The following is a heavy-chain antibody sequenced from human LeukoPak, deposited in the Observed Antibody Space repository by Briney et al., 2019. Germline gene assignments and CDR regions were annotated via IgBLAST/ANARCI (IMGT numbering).Heavy chain of an antibody. CDR3: ARRRSGNSYVDY. D-gene: IGHD5-18*01. CDR1: GGSISSSSYY. J-gene: IGHJ4*02. Sequence: PSETLSPTCTVSGGSISSSSYYWGWIRQPPGKGLEWIGSFYYSGSTYYNPSLKSRVTISVDTSKNQFSLKLSSVTATDTAVYYCARRRSGNSYVDYWGQGTLVTVSS. V-gene: IGHV4-39*01. CDR2: FYYSGST.